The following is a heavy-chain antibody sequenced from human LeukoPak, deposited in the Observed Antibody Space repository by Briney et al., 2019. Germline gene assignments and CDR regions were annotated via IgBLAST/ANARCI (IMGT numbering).Heavy chain of an antibody. V-gene: IGHV3-21*01. J-gene: IGHJ6*03. CDR1: GFTFSYYS. CDR3: AKVDRGDYSSSPVPYYNYYMNV. D-gene: IGHD6-13*01. Sequence: GGSLRLSCAASGFTFSYYSMNWVPQAPGRGREWVSCISSSSSLIFYSDSVRGRFTISRDNAKNLLYLHMNSLRVEDTAVYYCAKVDRGDYSSSPVPYYNYYMNVWGKGTTVTVSS. CDR2: ISSSSSLI.